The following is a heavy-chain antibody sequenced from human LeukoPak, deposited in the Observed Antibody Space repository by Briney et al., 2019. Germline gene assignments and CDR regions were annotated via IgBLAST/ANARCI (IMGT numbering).Heavy chain of an antibody. CDR1: SGSISSGGYY. J-gene: IGHJ4*02. V-gene: IGHV4-31*03. CDR2: IYHTGST. CDR3: ARGTTDGYSYGRFDY. D-gene: IGHD5-18*01. Sequence: PSETLSLTCTVSSGSISSGGYYWSWIRQHPGKGLEWIGYIYHTGSTYYNPSLKSRVTKSVDTSKNQFSLKLSSVTAADTAVYYCARGTTDGYSYGRFDYWGQGTLVTVSA.